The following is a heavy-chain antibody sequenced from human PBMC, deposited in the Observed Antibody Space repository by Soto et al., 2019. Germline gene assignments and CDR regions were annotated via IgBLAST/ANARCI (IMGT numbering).Heavy chain of an antibody. Sequence: PSETLSLTCTVSGGSISSGGYYSSWIRQHPGKGLEWIGYIYYSGSTYYNPSLKRRVTISVDTSKNQFSLKLSSVTAADTAVYYCARDKGARSDSQDDAFDIWGQGTMVTVSS. CDR1: GGSISSGGYY. D-gene: IGHD1-26*01. CDR3: ARDKGARSDSQDDAFDI. CDR2: IYYSGST. V-gene: IGHV4-31*03. J-gene: IGHJ3*02.